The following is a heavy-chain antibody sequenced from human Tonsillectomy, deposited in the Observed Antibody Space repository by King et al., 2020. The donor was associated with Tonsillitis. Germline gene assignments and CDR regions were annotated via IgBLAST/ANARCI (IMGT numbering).Heavy chain of an antibody. CDR3: ASLGRDNWFDP. J-gene: IGHJ5*02. D-gene: IGHD3/OR15-3a*01. V-gene: IGHV4-39*01. CDR2: IYYSGNT. CDR1: GGSISSSGYY. Sequence: QLQESGPGLVKPSETLSLTCTVSGGSISSSGYYWGWIRQPPGKGLEWIGTIYYSGNTYYNPSLKSRVTISVDTSKNQFSLKLRSVTAADTAVYYCASLGRDNWFDPWGQGTLVTVSS.